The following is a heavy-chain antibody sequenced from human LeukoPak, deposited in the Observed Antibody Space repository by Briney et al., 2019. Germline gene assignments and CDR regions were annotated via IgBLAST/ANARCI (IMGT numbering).Heavy chain of an antibody. CDR3: AVDLRGYRPNYYYGMDV. CDR1: GFTFCDWY. D-gene: IGHD6-25*01. V-gene: IGHV3-11*01. Sequence: PGGSLRLSCAASGFTFCDWYMSWIRQAPGKGLEWISYISSCGTTIYYADSVEGRFNVSRDYAKHSVSAQMNSQSADHGALFYCAVDLRGYRPNYYYGMDVWGQGTTVTVSS. J-gene: IGHJ6*02. CDR2: ISSCGTTI.